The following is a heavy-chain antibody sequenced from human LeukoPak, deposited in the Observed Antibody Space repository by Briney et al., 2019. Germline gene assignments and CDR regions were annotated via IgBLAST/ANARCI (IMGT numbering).Heavy chain of an antibody. J-gene: IGHJ4*02. Sequence: GGSLRLSCAASGFTFSNYFMHWVRQAPGKGVEWVAVVHHDGSERYYADSVKGRFTISRDNSKNTLYVQMDSLRVEDTAVYYCATGSGYYYDHWGQGTLVTVSS. CDR1: GFTFSNYF. V-gene: IGHV3-30*02. CDR2: VHHDGSER. D-gene: IGHD3-22*01. CDR3: ATGSGYYYDH.